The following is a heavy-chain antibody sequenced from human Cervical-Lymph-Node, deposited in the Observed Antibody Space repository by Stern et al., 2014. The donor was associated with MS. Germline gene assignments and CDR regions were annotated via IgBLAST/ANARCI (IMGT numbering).Heavy chain of an antibody. CDR1: GGTFSKFP. V-gene: IGHV1-69*01. D-gene: IGHD6-13*01. Sequence: VQLEESGAEVTKPGSSVKVSCKASGGTFSKFPSSWVRQAPGQGLEWMGGVFPVLVTPTYAQEFRSRVTITADVSTSTVYMELSSLRSDDTAVYYCALSSETSDRWYSLGYDLWGQGTLVTVSS. CDR2: VFPVLVTP. J-gene: IGHJ5*02. CDR3: ALSSETSDRWYSLGYDL.